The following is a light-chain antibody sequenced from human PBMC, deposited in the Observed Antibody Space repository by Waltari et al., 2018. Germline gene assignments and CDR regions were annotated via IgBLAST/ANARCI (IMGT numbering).Light chain of an antibody. CDR1: QSIGRY. CDR3: QNHERLPAT. CDR2: GAS. V-gene: IGKV3-20*01. J-gene: IGKJ1*01. Sequence: EVVLTQSPGTLSLSPGETATLSCRASQSIGRYLVWYQQKSGQAPRLLIYGASTRATGIPDRFSGRGSGTDFSLTISRLEAEDFAVYYCQNHERLPATFGQGTKVEIK.